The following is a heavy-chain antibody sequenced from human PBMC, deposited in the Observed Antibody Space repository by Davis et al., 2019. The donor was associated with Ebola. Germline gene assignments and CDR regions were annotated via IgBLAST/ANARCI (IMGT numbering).Heavy chain of an antibody. CDR2: INAGNGNT. V-gene: IGHV1-3*01. CDR3: ARDFLGGSLGYCSSTSCHKQTGFDY. D-gene: IGHD2-2*01. Sequence: ASVKVSCKASGYTFTSYAMHWVRQAPGQRLEWMGWINAGNGNTKYSQKFQGRVTITRDTSASTAYMELSSLRSEDTAVYYCARDFLGGSLGYCSSTSCHKQTGFDYWGQGTLVTVSS. J-gene: IGHJ4*02. CDR1: GYTFTSYA.